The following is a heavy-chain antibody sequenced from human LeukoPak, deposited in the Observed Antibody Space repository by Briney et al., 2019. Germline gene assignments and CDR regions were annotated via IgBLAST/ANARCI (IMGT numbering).Heavy chain of an antibody. CDR1: GFTFSSYS. CDR3: ARGADGVSSNSRGWFDP. J-gene: IGHJ5*02. CDR2: ISTSSRYI. Sequence: GGSLRLSCTASGFTFSSYSMNWVRQAPGKGLEWVSSISTSSRYIYYADSVKGRFTISRDNARNSLYLQMNTLRAEDTAVYSCARGADGVSSNSRGWFDPWGQGTLVTVSS. V-gene: IGHV3-21*01. D-gene: IGHD2-15*01.